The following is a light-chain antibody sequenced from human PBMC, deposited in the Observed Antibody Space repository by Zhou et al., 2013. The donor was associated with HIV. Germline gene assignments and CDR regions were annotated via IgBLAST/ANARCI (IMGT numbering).Light chain of an antibody. CDR1: QSVSSY. Sequence: EMVLTQSPATLSLSPGERATLSCRASQSVSSYLAWYQQKPGQAPRLLIYDASNRATGIPDRFTGSGSGTDFTLTFTTLGPEDSAVYYCQQYANSPQTFGQGTKVEIK. J-gene: IGKJ2*01. CDR3: QQYANSPQT. V-gene: IGKV3-11*01. CDR2: DAS.